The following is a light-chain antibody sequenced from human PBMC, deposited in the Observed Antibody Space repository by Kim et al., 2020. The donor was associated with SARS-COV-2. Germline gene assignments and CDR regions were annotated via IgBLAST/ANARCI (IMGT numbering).Light chain of an antibody. CDR3: QQHATFWT. CDR1: QSISVW. CDR2: KAA. J-gene: IGKJ1*01. Sequence: SASVGDSVNITCRASQSISVWVAWFQQKPGKAPKLLIYKAASLESGVPSRFSGSGSGTEFTLTISSLQPDDFATYYCQQHATFWTFGQGTKVDIK. V-gene: IGKV1-5*03.